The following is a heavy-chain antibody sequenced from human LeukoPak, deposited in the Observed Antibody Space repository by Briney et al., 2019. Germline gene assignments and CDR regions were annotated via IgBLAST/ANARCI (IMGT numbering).Heavy chain of an antibody. CDR3: ARVSDISVAAYFDY. CDR2: INTNTGNP. J-gene: IGHJ4*02. CDR1: GYTFTGYY. D-gene: IGHD6-19*01. V-gene: IGHV7-4-1*02. Sequence: GASVKVSCKASGYTFTGYYMHWVRQAPGQGLEWMGWINTNTGNPTYAQGFTGRFVFSLDTSVSTAYLQISSLKAEDTAVYYCARVSDISVAAYFDYWGQGTLVTVSS.